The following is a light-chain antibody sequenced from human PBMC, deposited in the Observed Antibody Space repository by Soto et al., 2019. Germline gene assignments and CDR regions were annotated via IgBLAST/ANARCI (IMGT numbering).Light chain of an antibody. CDR1: SSDVGGYNY. CDR2: DVS. Sequence: QSVLTQPASVSGSPGQSITISCTGTSSDVGGYNYVSWYQQHPGKAPKLMIYDVSNRPSGVSNRFSGSKSGNTASLTISGLQAEDEADYYCSSCTSSSTRVFGGGTKLTVL. V-gene: IGLV2-14*01. J-gene: IGLJ2*01. CDR3: SSCTSSSTRV.